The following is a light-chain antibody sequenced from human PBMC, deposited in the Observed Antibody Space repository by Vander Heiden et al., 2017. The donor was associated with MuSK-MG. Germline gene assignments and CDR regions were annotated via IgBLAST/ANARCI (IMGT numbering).Light chain of an antibody. V-gene: IGKV1-39*01. J-gene: IGKJ1*01. CDR2: AAS. CDR1: QRINNY. CDR3: QQSSSALWA. Sequence: DTQMTQSPSSLSASVGDRVTITCRASQRINNYLNWYQQKPGKAPKLLIYAASSLQGGVPSRFRGSGSGTEFTLTISSLQVEDFATYYCQQSSSALWAFGQGTKVEIK.